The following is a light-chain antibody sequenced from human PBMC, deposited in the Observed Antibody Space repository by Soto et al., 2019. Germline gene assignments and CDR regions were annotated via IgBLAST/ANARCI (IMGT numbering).Light chain of an antibody. CDR3: QQYGRSPLT. CDR1: ESVRNNY. J-gene: IGKJ4*01. Sequence: EIVLTQSPDTLSLSPGERATLSCRASESVRNNYLAWYQQKPGQAPKFLIYDASSRATGIPDRCSGSGSGTDFTLTISRLEPEDFAVYYCQQYGRSPLTFGGGTKVEIK. CDR2: DAS. V-gene: IGKV3-20*01.